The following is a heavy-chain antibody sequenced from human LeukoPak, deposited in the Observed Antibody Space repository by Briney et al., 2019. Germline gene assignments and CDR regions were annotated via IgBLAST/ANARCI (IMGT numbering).Heavy chain of an antibody. CDR1: GFTFSSYE. CDR2: ISSSGSTI. Sequence: PGGSLILSCAASGFTFSSYEMNWVRQAPGKGLEWVSYISSSGSTIYYADSVKGRFTISRDNAKNSLYLQMNSLRAEDTAVYYCARGPTYYYDSSGYSFFFQHWGQGTLVTVSS. V-gene: IGHV3-48*03. J-gene: IGHJ1*01. D-gene: IGHD3-22*01. CDR3: ARGPTYYYDSSGYSFFFQH.